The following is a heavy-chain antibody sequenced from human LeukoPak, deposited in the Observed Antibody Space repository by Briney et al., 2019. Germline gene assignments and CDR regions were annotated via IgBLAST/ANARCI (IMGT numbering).Heavy chain of an antibody. J-gene: IGHJ4*02. V-gene: IGHV3-30-3*01. CDR1: GFSFSHYA. D-gene: IGHD1-26*01. CDR2: ISYDGSVK. CDR3: ARDFSTKYSQDY. Sequence: PGGSLRLSCAASGFSFSHYALHWVRQAPGKGLEWLAFISYDGSVKYYADSVKGRFTVSRDDSKITLYLQMNSLRTEDTALYYCARDFSTKYSQDYWGQGTLLTVSS.